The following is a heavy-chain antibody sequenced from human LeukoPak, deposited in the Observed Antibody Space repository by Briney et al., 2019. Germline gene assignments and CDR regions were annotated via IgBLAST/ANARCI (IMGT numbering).Heavy chain of an antibody. D-gene: IGHD4-17*01. V-gene: IGHV3-21*01. CDR3: ARCYGDYVGVWDFEFDP. CDR1: GFTFSSYS. CDR2: ISSSSSYI. Sequence: GGSLRLSCAAYGFTFSSYSMNWVRQAPGKGLEWGSSISSSSSYIYYADSVKGRFTISRDNAKNSLYLQMNSLRAEDTAVYYCARCYGDYVGVWDFEFDPWGQGTLVTVSS. J-gene: IGHJ5*02.